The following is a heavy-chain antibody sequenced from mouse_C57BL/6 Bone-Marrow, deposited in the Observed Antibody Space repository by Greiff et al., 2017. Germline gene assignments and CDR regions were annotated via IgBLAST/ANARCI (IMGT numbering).Heavy chain of an antibody. J-gene: IGHJ3*01. Sequence: VQLQQPGAELVKPGASVKLSCKASGYTFTSYWMQWVKQRPGQGLEWIGEIDPSDSYTNYNQKFKGKATLTVDTSSSTAYMQLSSLTSEDSAVYYCAGELGRFAYWGQGTLVTVSA. CDR3: AGELGRFAY. V-gene: IGHV1-50*01. CDR1: GYTFTSYW. D-gene: IGHD4-1*01. CDR2: IDPSDSYT.